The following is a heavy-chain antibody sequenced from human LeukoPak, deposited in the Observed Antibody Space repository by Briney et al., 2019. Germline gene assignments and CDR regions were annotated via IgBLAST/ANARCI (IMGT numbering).Heavy chain of an antibody. Sequence: ASETLSLTCTVSGDSISSDYWSWIRQPPGKGLEWIGYIYRFGNTDYNPSLMRRVTISLDTSNKQLSLNLTSVTAADTAVYYCAGRGQRYFRDWGQGTLVTVSS. J-gene: IGHJ1*01. V-gene: IGHV4-4*08. CDR3: AGRGQRYFRD. CDR2: IYRFGNT. CDR1: GDSISSDY.